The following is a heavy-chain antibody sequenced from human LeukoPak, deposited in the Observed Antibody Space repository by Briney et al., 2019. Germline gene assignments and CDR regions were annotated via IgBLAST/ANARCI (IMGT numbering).Heavy chain of an antibody. CDR1: GFPFSAYT. V-gene: IGHV3-23*01. CDR3: AKDLSSGTGRGFDY. D-gene: IGHD3/OR15-3a*01. CDR2: IRGSGETT. Sequence: GGSLRLSCVASGFPFSAYTLSWVRPAPGKGQEWVSGIRGSGETTYYAESVKGRFIIQRDNSKNTLYLQMNSLRAEDTALYYCAKDLSSGTGRGFDYWGQGTLVTVSS. J-gene: IGHJ4*02.